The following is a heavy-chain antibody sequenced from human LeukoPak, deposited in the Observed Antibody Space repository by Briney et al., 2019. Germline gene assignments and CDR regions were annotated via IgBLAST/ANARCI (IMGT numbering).Heavy chain of an antibody. CDR1: GLTFSKSW. CDR2: IKTDGSET. V-gene: IGHV3-7*01. J-gene: IGHJ4*02. CDR3: ACETGLLIES. Sequence: PGGSLRLSCAASGLTFSKSWMNWVRQAPGKGLEWIAIIKTDGSETIYVDFVRGRFTISQDNAKNSLHLQMSSLKVEDAAGCFCACETGLLIESWGQRTKVIVSS. D-gene: IGHD2-21*01.